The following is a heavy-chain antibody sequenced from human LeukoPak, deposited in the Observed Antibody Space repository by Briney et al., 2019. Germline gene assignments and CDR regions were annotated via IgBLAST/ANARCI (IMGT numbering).Heavy chain of an antibody. Sequence: GGSLRLSCAASGFTFSAYAMNWVRQAPGKGLEWVSAISGSGGSTYYADSVKGRFTISRDNSKNTLYLQMNSLRAEDTAVYYCAKTLGGYDYPYYYGMDVWGQGTTVTVSS. CDR2: ISGSGGST. V-gene: IGHV3-23*01. D-gene: IGHD5-12*01. CDR3: AKTLGGYDYPYYYGMDV. J-gene: IGHJ6*02. CDR1: GFTFSAYA.